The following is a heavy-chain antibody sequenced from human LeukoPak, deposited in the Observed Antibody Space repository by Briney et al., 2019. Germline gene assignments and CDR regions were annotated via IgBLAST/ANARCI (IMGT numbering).Heavy chain of an antibody. CDR3: ARERSTSFDY. CDR2: INSDGSST. V-gene: IGHV3-74*01. D-gene: IGHD2-2*01. J-gene: IGHJ4*02. Sequence: GGSLRLSCAASGFTFSDFAMNWVRQAPGKGLVWVSRINSDGSSTSYADSVKGRFTISRDNAKNTLNLQMNSLRAEDTAVYYCARERSTSFDYWGQGTLVTVSS. CDR1: GFTFSDFA.